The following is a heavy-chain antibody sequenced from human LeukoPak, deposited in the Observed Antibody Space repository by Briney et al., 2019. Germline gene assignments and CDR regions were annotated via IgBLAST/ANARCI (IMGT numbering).Heavy chain of an antibody. J-gene: IGHJ4*02. V-gene: IGHV3-33*01. CDR2: IWFDGSKI. CDR3: ARDLAKGRYLDC. CDR1: GFTFNTNG. D-gene: IGHD1-26*01. Sequence: SGGSLSFSCAASGFTFNTNGLHWVRQPQGRGLKWVSVIWFDGSKIYYTDSVKGRFTISRDNSKNTLFLQMNSLRAEDSGVYYCARDLAKGRYLDCWGEGTLVTVSS.